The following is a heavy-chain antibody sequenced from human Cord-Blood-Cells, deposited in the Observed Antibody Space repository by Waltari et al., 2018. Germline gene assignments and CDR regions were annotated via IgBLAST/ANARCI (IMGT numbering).Heavy chain of an antibody. CDR1: GGSISSYY. Sequence: QVQLQESGPGLVKPSETLSLTCTVSGGSISSYYWSWIRQPAGKGLEWTGRIYTSGSTNYNPSLKSRVTMSVDTSKNQFSLKLSSVTAADTAVYYCARVTYYDFWSGYYSNWFDPWGQGTLVTVSS. V-gene: IGHV4-4*07. J-gene: IGHJ5*02. D-gene: IGHD3-3*01. CDR3: ARVTYYDFWSGYYSNWFDP. CDR2: IYTSGST.